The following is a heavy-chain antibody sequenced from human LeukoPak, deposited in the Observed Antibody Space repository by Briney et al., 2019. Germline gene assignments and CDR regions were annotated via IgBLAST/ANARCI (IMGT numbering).Heavy chain of an antibody. Sequence: SETLSLTCAVYGGSFSGYYWSWIRQPPGKGLEWIGEINHSGSTNYNPSLKSRVTISVDTSKNQFSLKLSSVTAADTAVYYCARSRFLEWLLSPLPDAFDIWGQGTMVTVSS. CDR3: ARSRFLEWLLSPLPDAFDI. V-gene: IGHV4-34*01. CDR2: INHSGST. D-gene: IGHD3-3*01. J-gene: IGHJ3*02. CDR1: GGSFSGYY.